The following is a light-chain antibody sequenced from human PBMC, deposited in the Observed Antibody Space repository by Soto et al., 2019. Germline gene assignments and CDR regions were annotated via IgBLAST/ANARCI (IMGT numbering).Light chain of an antibody. CDR3: KKYNSAPLT. CDR1: QGISNY. Sequence: DIQMTQSPSSLSASVGDRVTITCRASQGISNYLAWYQQKPGKVPKTMIYAASTLQSGFPSRFIGSESGTEFNLTLRNLQTEEVETYYWKKYNSAPLTFGGGTKVEIK. CDR2: AAS. J-gene: IGKJ4*01. V-gene: IGKV1-27*01.